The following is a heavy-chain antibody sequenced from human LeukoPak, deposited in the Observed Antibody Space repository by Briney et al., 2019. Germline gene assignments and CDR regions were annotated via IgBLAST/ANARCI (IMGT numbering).Heavy chain of an antibody. CDR2: IYYSGST. J-gene: IGHJ1*01. CDR3: ARDGYSSGPMAD. Sequence: SETLSLTCTVSGGSISSSSYYWGWIRQPPGKGLEWIGSIYYSGSTYYNPSLKSRVTISVDTSKNQFSLKLSSVTAADTAVYYCARDGYSSGPMADWGQGTLVTVSS. V-gene: IGHV4-39*07. D-gene: IGHD6-19*01. CDR1: GGSISSSSYY.